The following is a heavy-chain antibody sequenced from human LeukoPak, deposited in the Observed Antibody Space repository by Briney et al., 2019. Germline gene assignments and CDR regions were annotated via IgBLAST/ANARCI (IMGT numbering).Heavy chain of an antibody. Sequence: GGSLRLSCAASGFTFSSYAMSWVRQAPGKGLEWVSGISGSGGSTYYADSVKGRFTISRDNSKNTLYLQMNSLRAEDTAIYYCAKDLQQWLSLIDYWGQGTLVTVSS. CDR3: AKDLQQWLSLIDY. V-gene: IGHV3-23*01. CDR2: ISGSGGST. J-gene: IGHJ4*02. CDR1: GFTFSSYA. D-gene: IGHD6-19*01.